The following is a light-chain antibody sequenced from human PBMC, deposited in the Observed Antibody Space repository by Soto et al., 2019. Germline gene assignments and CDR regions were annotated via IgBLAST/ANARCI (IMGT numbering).Light chain of an antibody. CDR1: QGISNY. CDR3: PKYNGALWP. Sequence: ESPMTLTPAALSTSXGDIVNITSLASQGISNYVAWYQQKPGKVPKLLIYAASALQSGVPSRFSGSGSGTDFTLSISSLQPEDVATYYCPKYNGALWPVGQGTKV. V-gene: IGKV1-27*01. CDR2: AAS. J-gene: IGKJ1*01.